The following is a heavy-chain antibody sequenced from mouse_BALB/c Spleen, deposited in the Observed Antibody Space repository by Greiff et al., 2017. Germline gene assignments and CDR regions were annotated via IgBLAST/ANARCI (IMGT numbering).Heavy chain of an antibody. J-gene: IGHJ3*01. CDR1: GFSLTSYG. D-gene: IGHD1-1*01. Sequence: VKLQESGPGLVQPSQSLSITCTVSGFSLTSYGVHWVRQSPGKGLEWLGVIWSGGSTDYNAAFISRLSISKDNSKSQVFFKMNSLQANDTAIYYCARNRDYGSSPWFAYWGQGTLVTVSA. CDR3: ARNRDYGSSPWFAY. CDR2: IWSGGST. V-gene: IGHV2-2*02.